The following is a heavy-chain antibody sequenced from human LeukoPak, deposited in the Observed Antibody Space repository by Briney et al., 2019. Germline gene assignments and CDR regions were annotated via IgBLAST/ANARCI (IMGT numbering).Heavy chain of an antibody. CDR1: GFTFSSYW. V-gene: IGHV3-7*01. Sequence: PGGSLRLSCAASGFTFSSYWMSWVRQAPGKGLEWVANIKEDGSEKYYVDSVKGRFTISRDSAKNSLYLQMNSLRAENTAVYYCARGGGYHGWIDPWGQGTLVTVSS. CDR3: ARGGGYHGWIDP. CDR2: IKEDGSEK. D-gene: IGHD1-26*01. J-gene: IGHJ5*02.